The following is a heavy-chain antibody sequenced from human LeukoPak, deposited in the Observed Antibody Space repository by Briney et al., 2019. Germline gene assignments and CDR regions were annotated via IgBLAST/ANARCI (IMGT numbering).Heavy chain of an antibody. D-gene: IGHD1-26*01. J-gene: IGHJ4*02. CDR3: AREGGATAEGFDY. CDR2: IGSTSSSI. CDR1: GFTFSSYS. Sequence: PGGSLRLSCAASGFTFSSYSMNWVRQAPGKGLEWVSSIGSTSSSIYYADSVKGRFTISRDNAKNSLYLQMNSLRAEDTAVYYCAREGGATAEGFDYWGQGTLVTVSS. V-gene: IGHV3-21*01.